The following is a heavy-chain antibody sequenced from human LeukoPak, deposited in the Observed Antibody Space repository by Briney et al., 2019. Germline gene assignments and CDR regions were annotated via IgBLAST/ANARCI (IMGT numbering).Heavy chain of an antibody. CDR1: GFTFSSYS. Sequence: GGSLRLSCAASGFTFSSYSMNWVRQAPGRGLEWVSSISSSSSYIYYADSVKGRFTISRDNAKNSLYLQMNSLRAEDTAVYYCARDNGYSYGDYYYYMDVWGKGTTVTVSS. D-gene: IGHD5-18*01. CDR2: ISSSSSYI. V-gene: IGHV3-21*01. J-gene: IGHJ6*03. CDR3: ARDNGYSYGDYYYYMDV.